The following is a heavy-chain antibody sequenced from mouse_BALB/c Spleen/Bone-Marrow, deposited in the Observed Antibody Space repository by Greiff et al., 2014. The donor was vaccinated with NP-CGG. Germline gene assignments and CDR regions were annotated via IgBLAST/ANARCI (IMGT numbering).Heavy chain of an antibody. V-gene: IGHV3-8*02. CDR3: ATYDGYCFDY. D-gene: IGHD2-3*01. J-gene: IGHJ2*01. CDR2: ISYSGNT. CDR1: GDSITSGY. Sequence: EVKVEESGPSLVKPSQTLSLTCSVTGDSITSGYWNWIRKFPGNKLEYMGYISYSGNTYYNPSLKSRISITRDTSKNQYYLQLDSVTTEDTATYYCATYDGYCFDYWGQGTTLTVSS.